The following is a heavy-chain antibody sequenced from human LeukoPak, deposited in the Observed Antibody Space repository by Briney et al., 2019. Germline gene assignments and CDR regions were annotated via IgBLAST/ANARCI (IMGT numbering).Heavy chain of an antibody. J-gene: IGHJ4*02. CDR1: GSSIRSYY. CDR2: INHSGST. V-gene: IGHV4-34*01. D-gene: IGHD2-15*01. CDR3: VREILYCSGGSCYRGPFDN. Sequence: SETLSLTCTVSGSSIRSYYWSWIRQPPGKGLEWIGEINHSGSTNYNPSLKSRVTISVDTSKNQFSLKLSSVTAADTAVYYCVREILYCSGGSCYRGPFDNWGQGTLVTVSA.